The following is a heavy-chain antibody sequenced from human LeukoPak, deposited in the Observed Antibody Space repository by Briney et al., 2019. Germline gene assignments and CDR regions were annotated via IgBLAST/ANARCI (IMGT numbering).Heavy chain of an antibody. V-gene: IGHV3-66*02. CDR3: AKVRWDHRELLLALDY. J-gene: IGHJ4*02. Sequence: PGGSLRLSCAASEFSVGSNYMTWVRQAPGKGLEWVSLIYSGGSTYYADSVKGRFTISRDNSKNTLYLQMNSLRAEDTAVYYCAKVRWDHRELLLALDYWGQGTLVTVSS. D-gene: IGHD1-26*01. CDR2: IYSGGST. CDR1: EFSVGSNY.